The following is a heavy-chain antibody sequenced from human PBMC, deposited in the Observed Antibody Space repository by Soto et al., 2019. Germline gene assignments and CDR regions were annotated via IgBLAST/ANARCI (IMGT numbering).Heavy chain of an antibody. CDR2: IYHSGST. CDR3: ASGAYNWNYEGWFDP. CDR1: DGSISSGGYS. D-gene: IGHD1-7*01. Sequence: LQLQESGSGLVKPSQTLSLTCAVSDGSISSGGYSWSWIGKPPGKGLEWIGYIYHSGSTYYNPSLKSRVTISVDRSKNQFSLKLSSVTAADTAVYYCASGAYNWNYEGWFDPWGQGTLVIVSS. J-gene: IGHJ5*02. V-gene: IGHV4-30-2*01.